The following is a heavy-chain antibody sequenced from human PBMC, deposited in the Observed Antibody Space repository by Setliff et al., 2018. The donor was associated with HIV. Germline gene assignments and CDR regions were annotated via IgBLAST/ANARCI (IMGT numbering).Heavy chain of an antibody. Sequence: SVKVSCKASGATFSNSVLTWVRQAPGQGLEWMGGSIPLFKTVNYAQKFQGRLPISTDELMTTAYMELSSLKSEDTAVYYCASGSGYCRNGDCYIGVHKNPDKYFYDYWGQGTLVTVSS. CDR1: GATFSNSV. D-gene: IGHD2-8*01. V-gene: IGHV1-69*05. CDR2: SIPLFKTV. CDR3: ASGSGYCRNGDCYIGVHKNPDKYFYDY. J-gene: IGHJ4*02.